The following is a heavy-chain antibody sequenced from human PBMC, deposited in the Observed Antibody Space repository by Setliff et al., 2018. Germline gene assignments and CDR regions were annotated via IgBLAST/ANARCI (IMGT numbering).Heavy chain of an antibody. CDR3: AREGVDARSSTDYRYYMDV. V-gene: IGHV1-24*01. D-gene: IGHD2-8*01. Sequence: ASVKVSCKVSGNTLTHLSIHWVRQAPGEGLEWIGGFDPEEGERIYAPRLQGRVTMTEDTSSDTAYMELSSPRPEDTAVYYCAREGVDARSSTDYRYYMDVWGKGTTVTVSS. CDR1: GNTLTHLS. CDR2: FDPEEGER. J-gene: IGHJ6*03.